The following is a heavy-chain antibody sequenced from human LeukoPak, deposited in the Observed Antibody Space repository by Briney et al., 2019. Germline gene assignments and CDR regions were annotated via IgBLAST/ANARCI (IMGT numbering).Heavy chain of an antibody. J-gene: IGHJ3*02. CDR3: AKGLGVASLIVDALDM. Sequence: GGSLRLSCAASGFTFHDYAMHWVRQVPGRGLEWVSGITWNSGSVLYVDSVRGRFTISRDNAKNSLYLQMNSLRPEDMAFYYCAKGLGVASLIVDALDMWGQGTMVTV. D-gene: IGHD3/OR15-3a*01. V-gene: IGHV3-9*03. CDR2: ITWNSGSV. CDR1: GFTFHDYA.